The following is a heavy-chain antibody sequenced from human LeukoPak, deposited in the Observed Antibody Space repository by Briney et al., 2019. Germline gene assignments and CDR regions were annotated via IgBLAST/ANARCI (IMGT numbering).Heavy chain of an antibody. Sequence: PGGSLRLSCAASGISFSSHGMHWVRQAPGKGLEWVAVIWYDGSNIYYADSVKGRFTISRDNSKNTLYLQMNSLRGEDTAVYYCAKVYGSSPDAFDVWGQGTMVTVSS. D-gene: IGHD4-17*01. V-gene: IGHV3-33*03. CDR1: GISFSSHG. CDR3: AKVYGSSPDAFDV. CDR2: IWYDGSNI. J-gene: IGHJ3*01.